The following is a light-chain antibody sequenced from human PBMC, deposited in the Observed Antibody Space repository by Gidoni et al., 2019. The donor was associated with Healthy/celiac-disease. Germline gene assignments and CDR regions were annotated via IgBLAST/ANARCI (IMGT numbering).Light chain of an antibody. V-gene: IGLV1-47*01. CDR2: RNN. Sequence: QSVLTQPPSASGTPGQRVTISCSGSSSNLGSNYVYWYQQLPGTAPKLLIYRNNQRPSGVPDRFSGSKSGTSASLAISGLRSEDEADYYCAAWDDSLSAVFGGGTKLTVL. CDR1: SSNLGSNY. J-gene: IGLJ3*02. CDR3: AAWDDSLSAV.